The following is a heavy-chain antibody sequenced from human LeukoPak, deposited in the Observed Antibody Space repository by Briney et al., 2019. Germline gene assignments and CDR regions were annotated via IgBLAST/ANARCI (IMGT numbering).Heavy chain of an antibody. CDR2: IRQDGSQK. CDR3: ARLFRDVTTFDY. D-gene: IGHD1-1*01. CDR1: GFTFSSSW. V-gene: IGHV3-7*01. Sequence: GGSLRLSCTTSGFTFSSSWMSWVRQAPGRGLDWVASIRQDGSQKYYVDSVKGRFTISRDNAENSLYLQMNSLRAEDTAVYYCARLFRDVTTFDYWGQGTLVTVSS. J-gene: IGHJ4*02.